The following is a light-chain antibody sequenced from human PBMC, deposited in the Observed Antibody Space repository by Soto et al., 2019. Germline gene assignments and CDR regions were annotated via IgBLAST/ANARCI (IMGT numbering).Light chain of an antibody. CDR1: QGISSY. Sequence: DIQLTQSPSFLSASVGDRVTITCRASQGISSYLAWYQQKLGKAPKLLIYAASTLQSGVPSRFSGNGSGTEFTLTINSLQPEDFASYYCQQLRSYPSTFGGGTKVDIK. J-gene: IGKJ4*01. CDR3: QQLRSYPST. V-gene: IGKV1-9*01. CDR2: AAS.